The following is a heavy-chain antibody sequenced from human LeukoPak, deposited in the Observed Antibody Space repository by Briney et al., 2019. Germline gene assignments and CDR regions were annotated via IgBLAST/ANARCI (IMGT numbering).Heavy chain of an antibody. J-gene: IGHJ4*02. D-gene: IGHD3-3*01. Sequence: TGRSLRLSCSASGFTFSSYGMHWVRQAPGKGLEWVAVISYDGSNKYYADSVKGRFTISRDNSKNTLYLQMNSLRVEDTAVYYCARPADVLRFLEWLPIDYWGQGTLVTVSS. CDR2: ISYDGSNK. CDR1: GFTFSSYG. V-gene: IGHV3-30*03. CDR3: ARPADVLRFLEWLPIDY.